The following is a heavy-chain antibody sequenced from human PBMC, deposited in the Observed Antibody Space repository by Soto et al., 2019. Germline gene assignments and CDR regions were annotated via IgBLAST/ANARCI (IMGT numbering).Heavy chain of an antibody. CDR2: FSSSRGTI. J-gene: IGHJ5*02. V-gene: IGHV3-48*01. CDR1: GFTFSSYS. Sequence: EVQLVESGGGLVQPGGSLRLSCAASGFTFSSYSMNWVRQAPGKGQEWVYYFSSSRGTIYYADSVKDRFTISRDNAKNSLYLQMNSLRAEDTAVYYCAREGDSSGWYNWFDPWGQGTLVTVSS. D-gene: IGHD3-22*01. CDR3: AREGDSSGWYNWFDP.